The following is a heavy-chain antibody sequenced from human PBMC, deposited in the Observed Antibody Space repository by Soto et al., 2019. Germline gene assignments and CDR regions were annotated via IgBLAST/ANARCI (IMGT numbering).Heavy chain of an antibody. CDR2: IWYDGSNK. CDR1: GFTFSSYG. CDR3: ARDSHVGSGWQLTADY. D-gene: IGHD6-19*01. Sequence: GGSLRLSCAASGFTFSSYGMHWVRQAPGKGLEWVAVIWYDGSNKYYAESVKGRFTISRDNSKNTLYLQMNSLRAEDTAVYYCARDSHVGSGWQLTADYWGQGTLVTVAS. J-gene: IGHJ4*02. V-gene: IGHV3-33*01.